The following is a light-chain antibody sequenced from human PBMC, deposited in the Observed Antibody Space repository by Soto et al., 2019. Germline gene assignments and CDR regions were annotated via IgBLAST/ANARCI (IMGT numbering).Light chain of an antibody. CDR1: QSVSSSY. CDR3: QQRSNWPIT. CDR2: GAS. J-gene: IGKJ5*01. V-gene: IGKV3D-20*02. Sequence: EIVLTQSPGTLSLSPGERATLSCRASQSVSSSYLAWYQQKPGQAPRLLIYGASTRATGIPARFSGSGSGTEFNLTISSLQSEDFAVYYCQQRSNWPITFGLGNRLASK.